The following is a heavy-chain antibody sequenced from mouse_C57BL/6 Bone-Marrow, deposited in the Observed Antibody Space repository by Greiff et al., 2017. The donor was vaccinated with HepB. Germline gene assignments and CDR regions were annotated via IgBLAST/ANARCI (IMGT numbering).Heavy chain of an antibody. CDR3: ACYAMDY. J-gene: IGHJ4*01. CDR1: GYAFTNYL. V-gene: IGHV1-54*01. Sequence: QVQLQQSGAELVRPGTSVKVSCKASGYAFTNYLIEWVKQRPGQGLEWIGVINPGSGGTNYNEKFKGKATLTADKSSSTAYMQPSSLTSEDSAVYFCACYAMDYWGQGTSVTVSS. CDR2: INPGSGGT.